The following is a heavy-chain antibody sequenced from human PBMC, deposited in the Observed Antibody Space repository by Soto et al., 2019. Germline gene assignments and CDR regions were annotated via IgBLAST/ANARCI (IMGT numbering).Heavy chain of an antibody. J-gene: IGHJ4*02. CDR3: ARDSQEDCSGGSCHDY. CDR1: GGSFSGYY. CDR2: INHSGST. D-gene: IGHD2-15*01. Sequence: QVQLQQWGAGLLKPSETLSLTCAVYGGSFSGYYWSWIRQPPGKGLERIGEINHSGSTNYNPSLKSRVTISVDTAKNQFSLKLSSVTAADTAVYYCARDSQEDCSGGSCHDYWGQGTLVTVSS. V-gene: IGHV4-34*01.